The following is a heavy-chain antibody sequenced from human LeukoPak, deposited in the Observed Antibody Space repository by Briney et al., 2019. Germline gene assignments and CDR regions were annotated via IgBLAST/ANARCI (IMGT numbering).Heavy chain of an antibody. J-gene: IGHJ4*02. D-gene: IGHD2-15*01. CDR1: GFTFSSYA. Sequence: GGSLRLSCAASGFTFSSYAMSWVRQAPGKGLEWVSAISGSGGSTYYADSVKGRFTISRDTSKNTLYLQMNSLRAEDTAVYYCAKVSCSGGSCFTDYFDYWGQGTLVTVSS. CDR3: AKVSCSGGSCFTDYFDY. CDR2: ISGSGGST. V-gene: IGHV3-23*01.